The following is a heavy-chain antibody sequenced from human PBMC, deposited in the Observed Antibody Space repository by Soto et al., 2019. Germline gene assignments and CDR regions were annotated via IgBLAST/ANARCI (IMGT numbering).Heavy chain of an antibody. V-gene: IGHV3-7*01. J-gene: IGHJ4*02. Sequence: PGGSLRLSCTASGFRISDYWMSWVRQAPGKGLEWVANIKQDGSEEYYVDYVKGRFTISRDNANNSLYLQINTLRVEDTAVYYCAGLDTAMIKTAGYWGRGTLVTVSS. CDR3: AGLDTAMIKTAGY. D-gene: IGHD5-18*01. CDR2: IKQDGSEE. CDR1: GFRISDYW.